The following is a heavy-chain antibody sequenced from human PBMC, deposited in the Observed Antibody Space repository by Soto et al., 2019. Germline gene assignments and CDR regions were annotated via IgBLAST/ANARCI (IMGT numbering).Heavy chain of an antibody. CDR3: AKDSIPYSSSYDLDH. Sequence: EVQLLESGGGLVQPGGSLRLSCVASGFSFSGYAMSWVRQAPGKGLVWVSSMTATGVSIYNADSVRGRFTISRDNSKNTLYLQMSSLRAEDTARYYCAKDSIPYSSSYDLDHWGRGALVTVSS. V-gene: IGHV3-23*01. J-gene: IGHJ4*02. CDR2: MTATGVSI. D-gene: IGHD6-6*01. CDR1: GFSFSGYA.